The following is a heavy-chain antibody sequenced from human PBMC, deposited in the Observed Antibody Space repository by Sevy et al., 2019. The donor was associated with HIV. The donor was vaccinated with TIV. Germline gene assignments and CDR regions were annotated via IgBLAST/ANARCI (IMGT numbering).Heavy chain of an antibody. CDR1: GLTFSSYA. CDR3: AKVHDIVVVPAATPAGWFDP. V-gene: IGHV3-23*01. CDR2: ISGSGGST. D-gene: IGHD2-2*01. Sequence: GGSLRLSCAASGLTFSSYAMSWVRQAPGKGLEWVSAISGSGGSTYYADSVKGRFTISRDNSKNTLYLQMNSLRAEDTAVYYCAKVHDIVVVPAATPAGWFDPWGQGTLVTVSS. J-gene: IGHJ5*02.